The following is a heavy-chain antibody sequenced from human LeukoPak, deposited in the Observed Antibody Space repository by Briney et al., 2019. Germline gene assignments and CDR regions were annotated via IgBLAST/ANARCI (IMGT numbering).Heavy chain of an antibody. V-gene: IGHV1-18*01. CDR3: AREGSEAVAGTFHWFDP. CDR2: ISAYNGNT. CDR1: GYTFTSYG. J-gene: IGHJ5*02. Sequence: GASVKVSCKASGYTFTSYGISWVRQAPGQGLEWMGWISAYNGNTNYAQKLQGRVTMTTDTSTSTAYMELRSLRSEDTAVYYCAREGSEAVAGTFHWFDPWGQGTLVTVSS. D-gene: IGHD6-19*01.